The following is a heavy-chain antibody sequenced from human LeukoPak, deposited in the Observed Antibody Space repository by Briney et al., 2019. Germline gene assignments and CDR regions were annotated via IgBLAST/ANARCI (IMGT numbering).Heavy chain of an antibody. Sequence: PGGSLRLSCAASGFTFSSYAMHWVRQAPGKGLEWVAVISYDGSNKYYADSVKGRFTISRDNSKNTLYLQMNSLRVEDTAVYYCARDGCSSTSCRYNWFDPWGQGTPVTVSS. CDR2: ISYDGSNK. D-gene: IGHD2-2*01. CDR3: ARDGCSSTSCRYNWFDP. V-gene: IGHV3-30*04. CDR1: GFTFSSYA. J-gene: IGHJ5*02.